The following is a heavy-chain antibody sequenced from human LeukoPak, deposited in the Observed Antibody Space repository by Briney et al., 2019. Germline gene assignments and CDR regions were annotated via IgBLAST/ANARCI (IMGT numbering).Heavy chain of an antibody. CDR1: GYTFTDYY. J-gene: IGHJ1*01. Sequence: ASVKVSCKASGYTFTDYYIHWVRQAPGQGPEWMGWINGNSGGTNYAREFQGRVTMTRDTSISTVYMELSGLRSADAAIYYCTRGCTRGDRPECFQHWGQGTLVSVSS. CDR3: TRGCTRGDRPECFQH. V-gene: IGHV1-2*02. CDR2: INGNSGGT. D-gene: IGHD2-8*01.